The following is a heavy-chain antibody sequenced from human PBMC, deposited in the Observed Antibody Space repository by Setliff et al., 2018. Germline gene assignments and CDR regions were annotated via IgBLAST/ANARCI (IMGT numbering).Heavy chain of an antibody. J-gene: IGHJ4*02. CDR2: IYYSGSTS. CDR3: ARGRAGHSGH. Sequence: TLSLTCTVSGGSISSGGYYWSWIRQHSGKGLEWIGYIYYSGSTSYYNPSLKSRVTISVDTSKNQFSLKLSSVTAADTAVYYCARGRAGHSGHWGQGTLVTVSS. D-gene: IGHD6-19*01. V-gene: IGHV4-31*03. CDR1: GGSISSGGYY.